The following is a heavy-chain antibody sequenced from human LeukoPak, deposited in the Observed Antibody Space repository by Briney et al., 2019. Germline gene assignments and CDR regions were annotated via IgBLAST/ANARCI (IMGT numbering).Heavy chain of an antibody. CDR1: GFTFSSYG. D-gene: IGHD3-16*01. CDR3: ARDLGGPDY. Sequence: GGSLRLSCAASGFTFSSYGMHWVRQAPGKGLEWVAVISYDGSNKYYADSVKGRFTISRDNAKNSVYLQLNSLRAEDTAMYYCARDLGGPDYWGQGTLVTVSS. V-gene: IGHV3-30*03. J-gene: IGHJ4*02. CDR2: ISYDGSNK.